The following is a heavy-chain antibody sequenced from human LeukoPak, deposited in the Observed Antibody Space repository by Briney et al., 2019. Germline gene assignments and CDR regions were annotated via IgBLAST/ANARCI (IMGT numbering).Heavy chain of an antibody. CDR3: AKDWTAIQLSPFDY. V-gene: IGHV3-23*01. J-gene: IGHJ4*02. D-gene: IGHD5-18*01. CDR2: ISGSGGST. Sequence: PGGSLRLSCAASGFTFSSYAMSWVRQAPGKGLEWVSAISGSGGSTYYADSVKGRFTISRDNSKNTLYLRMNSLRAEDTAVYYCAKDWTAIQLSPFDYWGQGTLVTVSS. CDR1: GFTFSSYA.